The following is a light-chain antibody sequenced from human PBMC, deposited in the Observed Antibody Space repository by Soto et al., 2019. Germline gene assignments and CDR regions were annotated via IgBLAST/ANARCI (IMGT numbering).Light chain of an antibody. J-gene: IGLJ1*01. V-gene: IGLV2-14*01. CDR3: SSYTSRSTCYV. CDR2: DVS. Sequence: QSALTQPASVSGSPGQSITISCTGTSSDVGGYNYVSWYQQHPGKAPKLMIYDVSNRPSGVSNRFSGSKSGNTASLTISGLQAEDEADYYCSSYTSRSTCYVFGTGTKVTVL. CDR1: SSDVGGYNY.